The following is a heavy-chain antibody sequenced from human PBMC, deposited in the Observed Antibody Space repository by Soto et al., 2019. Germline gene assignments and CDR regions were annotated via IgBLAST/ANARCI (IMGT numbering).Heavy chain of an antibody. CDR1: GGSISSGGYS. CDR2: IYHSGST. Sequence: SETLSLTCAVSGGSISSGGYSWSWIRQPPGKGLEWIGYIYHSGSTNYNPSLKSRVTISVDTSKNQFSLKLSSVTAADTAVYYCARHPVKQWLALYFDYWGQGALVTVSS. CDR3: ARHPVKQWLALYFDY. V-gene: IGHV4-61*08. D-gene: IGHD6-19*01. J-gene: IGHJ4*02.